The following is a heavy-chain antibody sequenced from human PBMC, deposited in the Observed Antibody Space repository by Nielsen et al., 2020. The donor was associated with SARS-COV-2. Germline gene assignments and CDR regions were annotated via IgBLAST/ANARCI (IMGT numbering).Heavy chain of an antibody. Sequence: GGSLRLSCAASGFTFSRHAMSWVRQAPGKGLEWVSSVSGSGDETYYIDSVRGRFTIARDDSKNTLYLQMNSLRAEDTARYYCARGFTGVVILPFEYWGQGTPGTVSS. V-gene: IGHV3-23*01. CDR1: GFTFSRHA. J-gene: IGHJ4*02. D-gene: IGHD3-3*01. CDR3: ARGFTGVVILPFEY. CDR2: VSGSGDET.